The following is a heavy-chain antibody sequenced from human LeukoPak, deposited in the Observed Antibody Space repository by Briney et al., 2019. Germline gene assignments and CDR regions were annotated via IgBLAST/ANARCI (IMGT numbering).Heavy chain of an antibody. CDR3: ARGRPLPLWGGFYTWFDP. V-gene: IGHV4-34*01. Sequence: SETLSLTCAVYGGSFSGYYWSWIRQPPGKGLEWIGEINHSGSTNYNPSLKSRVTISVDTSKNQFSLKLRSVTAADTAVYYCARGRPLPLWGGFYTWFDPWGQGTLVTVSS. CDR1: GGSFSGYY. D-gene: IGHD3-3*01. J-gene: IGHJ5*02. CDR2: INHSGST.